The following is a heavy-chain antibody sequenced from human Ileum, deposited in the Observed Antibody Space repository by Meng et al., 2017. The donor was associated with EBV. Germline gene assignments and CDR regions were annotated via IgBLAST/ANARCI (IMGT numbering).Heavy chain of an antibody. D-gene: IGHD4-11*01. CDR3: AKANDYSLNS. CDR1: GVFISSSHW. Sequence: APPQGSRPGPVTPSGILSLTCAVSGVFISSSHWWTWVRQPPGKGREWIGEMHPSGSTYYNPSLKSRVTISLDTFNNQFFLRLTSLTAADTAVYYCAKANDYSLNSWGQGNLVTVSS. J-gene: IGHJ4*02. CDR2: MHPSGST. V-gene: IGHV4-4*02.